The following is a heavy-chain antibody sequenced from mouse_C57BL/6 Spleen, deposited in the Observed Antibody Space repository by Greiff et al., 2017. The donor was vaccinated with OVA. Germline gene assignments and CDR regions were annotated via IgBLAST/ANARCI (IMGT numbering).Heavy chain of an antibody. CDR2: INYDGSST. Sequence: EVQVVESEGGLVQPGSSMKLSCTASGFTFSDYYMAWVRQVPEKGLEWVANINYDGSSTYYLDSLKSRFIISRDSAKNILYLQMSSLKSEDTATYYCARRGIYDYDDEGVFDYWGQGTTLTVSS. D-gene: IGHD2-4*01. J-gene: IGHJ2*01. CDR3: ARRGIYDYDDEGVFDY. CDR1: GFTFSDYY. V-gene: IGHV5-16*01.